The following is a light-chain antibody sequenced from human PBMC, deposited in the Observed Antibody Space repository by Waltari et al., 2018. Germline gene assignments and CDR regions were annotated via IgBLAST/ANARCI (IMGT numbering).Light chain of an antibody. V-gene: IGKV3D-15*01. CDR3: QQYNRWPPGT. CDR2: RAS. CDR1: ETIGSG. Sequence: TVVTQSPATLSVSPGERATLSCRTSETIGSGLAWYQQKPGQAPRLLIYRASTRAADIPDRFSGFGSETEFTLTISSLQSEDSAVYYCQQYNRWPPGTFGQGTKVEI. J-gene: IGKJ1*01.